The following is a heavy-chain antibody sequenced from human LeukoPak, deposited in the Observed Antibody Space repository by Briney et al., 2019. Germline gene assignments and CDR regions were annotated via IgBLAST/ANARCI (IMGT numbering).Heavy chain of an antibody. D-gene: IGHD3-16*01. Sequence: PSQTLSLTCTVSGGSISSGGYYWSWIRQHPGKGLEWIGYIYYSGSTYYNPSLKSRVTISVDTSKNQFPLKLSSVTAADTAVYYCARDYVGYYYYGMDVWGQGTTVTVSS. V-gene: IGHV4-31*03. CDR1: GGSISSGGYY. CDR3: ARDYVGYYYYGMDV. CDR2: IYYSGST. J-gene: IGHJ6*02.